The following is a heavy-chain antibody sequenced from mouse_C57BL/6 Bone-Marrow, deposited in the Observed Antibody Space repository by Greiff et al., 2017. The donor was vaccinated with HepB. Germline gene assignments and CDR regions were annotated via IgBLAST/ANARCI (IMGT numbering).Heavy chain of an antibody. CDR3: DKLRSGDY. CDR2: IWRGGST. V-gene: IGHV2-5*01. J-gene: IGHJ2*01. Sequence: VQLQQSGPGLVQPSQTLSITCTVSGFSLTSYGVHWVRQSPGKGLEWLGVIWRGGSTDYNAALMSRLSITKDNSKIQVFFKMNSLKADDTAIYYCDKLRSGDYWGQGTTLTVSS. CDR1: GFSLTSYG.